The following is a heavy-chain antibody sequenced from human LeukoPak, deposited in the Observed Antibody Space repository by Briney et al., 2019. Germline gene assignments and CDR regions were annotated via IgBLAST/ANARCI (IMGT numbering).Heavy chain of an antibody. CDR3: ARGYTAMVIGY. CDR2: IYYSGST. Sequence: SETLSLTCTVSGGSISSYYWSWIRQPPGKGLEWIGYIYYSGSTNYNPSLKSRVTISVDTSKNQFSLKLSSVTAADTDVYYCARGYTAMVIGYWGQGTLVTVSS. D-gene: IGHD5-18*01. V-gene: IGHV4-59*08. CDR1: GGSISSYY. J-gene: IGHJ4*02.